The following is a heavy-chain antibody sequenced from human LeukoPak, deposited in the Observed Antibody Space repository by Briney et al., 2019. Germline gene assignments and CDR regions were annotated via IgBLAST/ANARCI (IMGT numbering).Heavy chain of an antibody. V-gene: IGHV4-39*01. CDR2: IYYSGST. Sequence: SSETLSLTCTVSGGSISSSSYYWGWIRQPPGKGLEWIGSIYYSGSTYYNPSLKSRVTISVDTSKNQFSLKLSSVTAADTAVYYCARQDVRSSSWYYFDYWGQGTLVTVSS. CDR3: ARQDVRSSSWYYFDY. CDR1: GGSISSSSYY. J-gene: IGHJ4*02. D-gene: IGHD6-13*01.